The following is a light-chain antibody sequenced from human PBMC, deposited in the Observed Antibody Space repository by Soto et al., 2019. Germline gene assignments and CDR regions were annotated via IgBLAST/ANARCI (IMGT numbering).Light chain of an antibody. Sequence: QSVLTQPPSASGTPGQRVTISCSGGRSTIGSNYVYWNQQHPGRAPKLLIYKNDQRPSGVPDRFSGSKSGTSASLAISGLRSEDEADYSCAVWDDSLSAWVFGGGTKVTVL. V-gene: IGLV1-47*01. CDR1: RSTIGSNY. J-gene: IGLJ3*02. CDR3: AVWDDSLSAWV. CDR2: KND.